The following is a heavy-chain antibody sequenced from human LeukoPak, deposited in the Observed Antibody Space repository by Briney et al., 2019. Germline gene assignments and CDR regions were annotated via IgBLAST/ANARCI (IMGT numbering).Heavy chain of an antibody. Sequence: PSETLSLTCTVSGRSISSYYWSWIRQPPGKGLEWIGYIYYSGSTNYNPSPKSRVTMSGDSSKNQFSRELSSVIAADTAVYYCARDFGWFGESNRGEFDPWGQGTLVTVSS. V-gene: IGHV4-59*01. D-gene: IGHD3-10*01. CDR2: IYYSGST. CDR1: GRSISSYY. CDR3: ARDFGWFGESNRGEFDP. J-gene: IGHJ5*02.